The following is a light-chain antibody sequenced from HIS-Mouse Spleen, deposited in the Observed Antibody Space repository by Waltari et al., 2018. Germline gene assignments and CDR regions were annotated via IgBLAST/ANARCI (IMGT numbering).Light chain of an antibody. V-gene: IGLV3-10*01. CDR1: ALPKKY. J-gene: IGLJ2*01. CDR2: EDS. Sequence: SYELTKPPSVSVSPGQTARITCSGDALPKKYAYWYQQKSGQAPVLVIYEDSTRPSGIPEGFSGSSSGTLATLTISRAQVEYEADYYPYAPDSSGNHRLFGGATKLTVL. CDR3: YAPDSSGNHRL.